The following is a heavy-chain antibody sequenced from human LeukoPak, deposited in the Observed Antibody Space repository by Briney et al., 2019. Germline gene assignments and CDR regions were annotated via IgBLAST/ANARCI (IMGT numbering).Heavy chain of an antibody. J-gene: IGHJ4*02. D-gene: IGHD6-19*01. CDR1: GFTFSSYA. V-gene: IGHV3-23*01. Sequence: GGSLRLSCAASGFTFSSYAMSWVRQAPGKGLEWVSAISGSGGSTYYADSVKGRFTISRDNSKNRLYLQMNSLRDEDTAVYYCARDDAQWLAPFDYWGQGTLVTVSS. CDR3: ARDDAQWLAPFDY. CDR2: ISGSGGST.